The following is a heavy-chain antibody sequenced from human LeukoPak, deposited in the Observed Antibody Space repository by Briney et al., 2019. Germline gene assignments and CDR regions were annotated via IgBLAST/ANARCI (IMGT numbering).Heavy chain of an antibody. J-gene: IGHJ4*02. CDR2: TSYDGGNK. CDR3: ARDQWGFDY. D-gene: IGHD2-8*01. V-gene: IGHV3-30-3*01. CDR1: GFTFSGHS. Sequence: PGGSLRLSCAASGFTFSGHSMHWVRQAPGKGLEWVALTSYDGGNKYYAGSVEGRFTISRDNSKNTLYLQVDSLRDEDTAVYYCARDQWGFDYWGQGTLVTVSS.